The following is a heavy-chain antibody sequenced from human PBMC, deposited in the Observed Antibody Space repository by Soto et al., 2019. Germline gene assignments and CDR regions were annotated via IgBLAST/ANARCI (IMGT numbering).Heavy chain of an antibody. V-gene: IGHV3-30*04. CDR1: GFTFRTYA. D-gene: IGHD5-18*01. CDR2: ISYDGSNT. J-gene: IGHJ4*02. CDR3: ARDSETNGYSYDYFDY. Sequence: QVQLVESGGGVVQPGRSLKLSCAASGFTFRTYAMHWVRQAPGKGLEWVAVISYDGSNTYYADSVKGRFTISRDSSKNPLYLQMNSLRTEDSAVYYCARDSETNGYSYDYFDYWGQGTLVTVSS.